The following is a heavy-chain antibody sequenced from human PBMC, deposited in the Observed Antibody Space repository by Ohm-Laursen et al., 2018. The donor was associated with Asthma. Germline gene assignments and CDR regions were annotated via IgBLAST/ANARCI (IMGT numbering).Heavy chain of an antibody. V-gene: IGHV3-48*03. D-gene: IGHD2-8*01. CDR1: GFTFSHYS. CDR2: ISSTGGSR. CDR3: TRPNQPFYFFYSMDV. Sequence: SLRLSCAASGFTFSHYSMNWVRQAPGKGLEWVAYISSTGGSRHYTDSVKGRFTISRDQANNALYLQMENLRAEDTAVYYCTRPNQPFYFFYSMDVWGRGTTVTVSS. J-gene: IGHJ6*02.